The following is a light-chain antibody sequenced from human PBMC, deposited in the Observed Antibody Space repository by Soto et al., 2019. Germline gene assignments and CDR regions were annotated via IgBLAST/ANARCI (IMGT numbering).Light chain of an antibody. J-gene: IGKJ4*01. CDR1: QSVNNY. V-gene: IGKV3-11*01. CDR2: DAS. CDR3: QQRIDWPLT. Sequence: EIVLTQSPSPLSLSPGERATLSCRASQSVNNYLAWYQQTPGQAPRLLIYDASTRATGIPSRFSGSGSGTDFTLTISSLEPEDFAVYYCQQRIDWPLTFGGGTKVDIK.